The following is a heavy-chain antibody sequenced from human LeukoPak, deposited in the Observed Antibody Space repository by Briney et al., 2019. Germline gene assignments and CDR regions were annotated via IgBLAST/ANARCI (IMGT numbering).Heavy chain of an antibody. CDR1: GFTFDDYA. Sequence: GGSLRLSCAASGFTFDDYAMHWVRQAPGKGLEWVSGISWNSGSIGYADSVKGRFTISRDNAKNSLYLQMNSLRAEDTVLYYCAKDPYSSSWYKSWFDPWGQGTLVTVSS. J-gene: IGHJ5*02. D-gene: IGHD6-13*01. CDR2: ISWNSGSI. CDR3: AKDPYSSSWYKSWFDP. V-gene: IGHV3-9*01.